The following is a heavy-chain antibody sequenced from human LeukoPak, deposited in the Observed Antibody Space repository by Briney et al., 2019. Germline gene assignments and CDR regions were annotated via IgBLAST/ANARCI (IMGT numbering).Heavy chain of an antibody. D-gene: IGHD6-13*01. Sequence: SETLSLTCSVSGGSISNYYWNWIRQPPGKGLEWIGYIYYSGSTNYNPSLKSRVTISVDTSKNQFSLKLSSVTAADTAVYYCASSYSSSWNFNYWGQGTLVTVSS. J-gene: IGHJ4*02. V-gene: IGHV4-59*08. CDR1: GGSISNYY. CDR2: IYYSGST. CDR3: ASSYSSSWNFNY.